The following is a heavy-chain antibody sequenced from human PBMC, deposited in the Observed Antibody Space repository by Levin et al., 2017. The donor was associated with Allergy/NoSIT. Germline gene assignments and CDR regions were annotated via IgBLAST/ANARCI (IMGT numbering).Heavy chain of an antibody. Sequence: GSLRLSCTVSGGSISSSSYYWGWIRQPPGKGLEWIGSIYYSGSTYYNPSLKSRVTISVDTSKNQFSLKLSSVTAADTAVYYCASQQQLDYFDYCGQGTLVTVSS. CDR2: IYYSGST. V-gene: IGHV4-39*07. CDR3: ASQQQLDYFDY. J-gene: IGHJ4*02. CDR1: GGSISSSSYY. D-gene: IGHD6-13*01.